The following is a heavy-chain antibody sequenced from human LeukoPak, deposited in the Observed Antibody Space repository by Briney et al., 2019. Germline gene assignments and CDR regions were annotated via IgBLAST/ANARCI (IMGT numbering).Heavy chain of an antibody. V-gene: IGHV3-30*02. CDR1: GFTFSSYG. CDR2: IRYDGSNK. Sequence: GGSLRLSCAASGFTFSSYGMHWVRQAPGKGLEWVAFIRYDGSNKYYADSVKGRFTISRDNSKNTLYLQMNSLRAEDTAVYYCAKEQIGAAAEYYYYMDVWGKGTTVTISS. CDR3: AKEQIGAAAEYYYYMDV. J-gene: IGHJ6*03. D-gene: IGHD6-13*01.